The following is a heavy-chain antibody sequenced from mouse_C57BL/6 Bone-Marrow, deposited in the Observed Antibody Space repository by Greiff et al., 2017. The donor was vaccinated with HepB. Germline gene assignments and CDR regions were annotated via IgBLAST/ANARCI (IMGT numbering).Heavy chain of an antibody. V-gene: IGHV3-1*01. CDR3: ARGGFSYYAMDY. CDR1: GYSITSGYD. CDR2: ISYSGST. Sequence: EVQLQESGPGMVKPSQSLSLTCTVTGYSITSGYDWHWIRHFPGNKLEWMGYISYSGSTNYNPSLKSRISITHDTSKNHFFLKLNSVTTEDTATYYCARGGFSYYAMDYWGQGTSVTVSS. J-gene: IGHJ4*01.